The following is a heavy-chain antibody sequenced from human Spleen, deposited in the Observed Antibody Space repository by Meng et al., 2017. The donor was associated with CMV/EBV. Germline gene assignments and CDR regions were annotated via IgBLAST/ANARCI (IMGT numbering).Heavy chain of an antibody. CDR2: MNSNSGNT. D-gene: IGHD5-18*01. CDR3: ARGEGYSYGYDWFDP. J-gene: IGHJ5*02. Sequence: ASVKVSCKAFGYTFINHDINWVRQAAGQGLEWMGWMNSNSGNTGYAEKFQGRVTMTRDTSVSTAYMELTGLRSEDTAVYYCARGEGYSYGYDWFDPWGQGTLVTVSS. CDR1: GYTFINHD. V-gene: IGHV1-8*01.